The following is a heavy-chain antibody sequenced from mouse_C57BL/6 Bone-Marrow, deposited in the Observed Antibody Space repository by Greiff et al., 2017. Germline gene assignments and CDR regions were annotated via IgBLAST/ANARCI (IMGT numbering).Heavy chain of an antibody. D-gene: IGHD1-1*01. J-gene: IGHJ1*03. Sequence: VQLQQPGAELVKPGASVKLSCTASGYTFTSYWMHWVKQRPGQGLEWIGMIHPNSGSTNYNEKFKSKATLTVDKSSSTAYMQLSSLTSEDSAVYYCARRDYYYGTPNEWGTGTTVTVSS. V-gene: IGHV1-64*01. CDR2: IHPNSGST. CDR3: ARRDYYYGTPNE. CDR1: GYTFTSYW.